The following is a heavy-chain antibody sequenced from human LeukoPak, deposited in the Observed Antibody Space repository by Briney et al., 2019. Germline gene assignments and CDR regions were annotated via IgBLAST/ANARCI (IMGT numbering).Heavy chain of an antibody. V-gene: IGHV3-23*01. CDR2: ITGSGSRT. Sequence: GGSLRLSCAASGFTLSDYAMSWVRQAPGKGLEWVSSITGSGSRTYYTDSVKGRFTISRDNSKNTLYLQMNSLRADETAVYYCASRPRADIGPLDFWAQGTLVTVSS. CDR1: GFTLSDYA. CDR3: ASRPRADIGPLDF. J-gene: IGHJ4*02. D-gene: IGHD1-14*01.